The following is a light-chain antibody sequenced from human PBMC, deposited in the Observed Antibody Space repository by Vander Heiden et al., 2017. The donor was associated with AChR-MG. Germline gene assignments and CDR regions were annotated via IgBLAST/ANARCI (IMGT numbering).Light chain of an antibody. CDR1: QSISSY. V-gene: IGKV1-39*01. Sequence: DIQMTQSPSSLSASVGDRVTITCRASQSISSYLNWYQQKPGKAPKLLIYAASSLQSGVPSRFSGSGSGTDFTLTISSLKPEDFATYYCQQSDSTPQYTFGQGTKLEIK. CDR3: QQSDSTPQYT. CDR2: AAS. J-gene: IGKJ2*01.